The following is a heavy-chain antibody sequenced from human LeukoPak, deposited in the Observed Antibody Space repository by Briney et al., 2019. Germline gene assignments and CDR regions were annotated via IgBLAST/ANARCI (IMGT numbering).Heavy chain of an antibody. V-gene: IGHV1-24*01. D-gene: IGHD1-26*01. Sequence: GASVKVSCKVSGYTLTDLSMHWVRQAPGKGLEGMGGFDPEDGETIYAQKFQGRVTMTEDTSTDTAYLELSSLRSEATAVYYCTTGRPWDLLNSRGQGTLVTVSS. CDR2: FDPEDGET. J-gene: IGHJ5*01. CDR1: GYTLTDLS. CDR3: TTGRPWDLLNS.